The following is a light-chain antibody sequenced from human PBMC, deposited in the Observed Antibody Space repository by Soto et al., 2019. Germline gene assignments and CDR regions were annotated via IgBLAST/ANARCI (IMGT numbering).Light chain of an antibody. V-gene: IGKV1-33*01. Sequence: DIQMSQSPSSLSASVGDRVTITCQASQDISNYLNWYQHKPGKAPKLLIFRASTLETGVPSRFSGGGSGTHFTFTISSLQPEDIATYYCQQYDNLPSYTFGPGTKLEIK. J-gene: IGKJ2*01. CDR2: RAS. CDR1: QDISNY. CDR3: QQYDNLPSYT.